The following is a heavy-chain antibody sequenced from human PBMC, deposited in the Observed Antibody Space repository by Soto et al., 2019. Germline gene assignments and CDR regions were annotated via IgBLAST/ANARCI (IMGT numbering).Heavy chain of an antibody. CDR1: GFTFSDYY. CDR2: LSSSGSIK. V-gene: IGHV3-11*01. D-gene: IGHD1-26*01. Sequence: QVQLVESGGGLVKPGGSLRLSCAASGFTFSDYYVTWIRQAPGKGLEWISCLSSSGSIKHYADSVKGRFTNSRDNAKTSLYLQMSSLKLEDTAVYYCARGVGAPFDYWGQGTLVTVSS. CDR3: ARGVGAPFDY. J-gene: IGHJ4*02.